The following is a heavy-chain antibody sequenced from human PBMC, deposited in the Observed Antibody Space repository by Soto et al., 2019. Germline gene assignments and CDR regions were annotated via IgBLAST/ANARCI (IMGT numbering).Heavy chain of an antibody. CDR1: GGSISSGDYY. D-gene: IGHD3-10*01. V-gene: IGHV4-30-4*08. J-gene: IGHJ6*02. CDR3: ARHSPPFFYGSGPWDV. Sequence: SETLSLTCTVSGGSISSGDYYWSWIRQHPEKGLEWIGYIYYSGSTYYNPSLKSRVTISVDTSKNQFSLKLSSLIAADTAVYYCARHSPPFFYGSGPWDVWGQGTTVTVSS. CDR2: IYYSGST.